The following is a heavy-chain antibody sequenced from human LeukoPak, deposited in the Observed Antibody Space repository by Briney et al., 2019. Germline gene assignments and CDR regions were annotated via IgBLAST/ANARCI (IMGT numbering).Heavy chain of an antibody. Sequence: GGSLRLSCADSGFTFSSYAMSWVRQAPGKGLEWVSAISGSGGSTYYADSVKGRFTISRDNSKNTLYLQMNSLRAEDTAVYYCAKNTRYCSSTSCYSNWFDPWGQGTLVTVS. D-gene: IGHD2-2*01. CDR1: GFTFSSYA. V-gene: IGHV3-23*01. CDR2: ISGSGGST. CDR3: AKNTRYCSSTSCYSNWFDP. J-gene: IGHJ5*02.